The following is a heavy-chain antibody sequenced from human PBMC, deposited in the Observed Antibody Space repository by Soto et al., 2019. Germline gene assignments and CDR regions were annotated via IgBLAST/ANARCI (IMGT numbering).Heavy chain of an antibody. Sequence: SETLSLTCTVSGGSISSYYWSWIRQPPGKGLEWIGYIYYSGSTNYNPSLKSRVTISVDTSKNQFSLKLSSVTAADTAVYYCASLTPGGAVDYWGQGTLVTVSS. V-gene: IGHV4-59*08. CDR2: IYYSGST. CDR3: ASLTPGGAVDY. CDR1: GGSISSYY. D-gene: IGHD3-16*01. J-gene: IGHJ4*02.